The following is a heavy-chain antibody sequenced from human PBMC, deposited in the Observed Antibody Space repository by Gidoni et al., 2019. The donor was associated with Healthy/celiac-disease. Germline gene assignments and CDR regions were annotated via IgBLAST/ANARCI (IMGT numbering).Heavy chain of an antibody. Sequence: QVQLVQSGAEVKKPGASGKVSCQASGYTFTRYGIQWASQAPGQRLGWMGWLNAGNGNTKYSQKFQGRVTITRDTSASTVYMELSSLRSEDSAVYFCARGWDLLFSFDYWGQGTLVTVSS. CDR2: LNAGNGNT. CDR1: GYTFTRYG. CDR3: ARGWDLLFSFDY. D-gene: IGHD1-26*01. J-gene: IGHJ4*02. V-gene: IGHV1-3*01.